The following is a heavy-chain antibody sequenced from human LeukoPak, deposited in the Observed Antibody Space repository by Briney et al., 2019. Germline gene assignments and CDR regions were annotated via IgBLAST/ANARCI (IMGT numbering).Heavy chain of an antibody. CDR3: VRGDRRDY. V-gene: IGHV3-21*06. D-gene: IGHD3-22*01. J-gene: IGHJ4*02. Sequence: GGSLGLSCVGSGFTFRLFSLTWVRQAPGKGLEYLASISGSSSLIYYADSVKGRFTISRDNAMNSVYLQMNALRVDDTAVYFCVRGDRRDYWGQGTLVTVSS. CDR2: ISGSSSLI. CDR1: GFTFRLFS.